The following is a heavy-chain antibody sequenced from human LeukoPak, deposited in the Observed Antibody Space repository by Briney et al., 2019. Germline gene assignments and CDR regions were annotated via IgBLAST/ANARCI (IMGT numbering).Heavy chain of an antibody. CDR2: ISTYNGNT. CDR3: ARAYGSGSYVYYYYYYMDV. CDR1: GYTFTGYY. J-gene: IGHJ6*03. Sequence: ASVKVSCKASGYTFTGYYMHWVRQAPGQGLEWMGWISTYNGNTNYAQKLQGRVSMTTDTSTSTAYMELRSLRSDDTAVYYCARAYGSGSYVYYYYYYMDVWGKGTTVTISS. D-gene: IGHD3-10*01. V-gene: IGHV1-18*04.